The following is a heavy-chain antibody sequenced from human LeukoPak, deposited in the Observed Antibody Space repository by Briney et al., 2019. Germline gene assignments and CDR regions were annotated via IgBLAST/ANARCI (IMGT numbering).Heavy chain of an antibody. Sequence: GGSLRLSCAASGFTFSSFGMHWVRQAPGKGLEWVAVIWYDGSNKYYADSVKGRFTISRDNSKNTLYLQMNSLRAEDTAVYYCAKEMGPGYYDSSGSPDWGQGTLVTVSS. D-gene: IGHD3-22*01. V-gene: IGHV3-33*06. J-gene: IGHJ4*02. CDR1: GFTFSSFG. CDR3: AKEMGPGYYDSSGSPD. CDR2: IWYDGSNK.